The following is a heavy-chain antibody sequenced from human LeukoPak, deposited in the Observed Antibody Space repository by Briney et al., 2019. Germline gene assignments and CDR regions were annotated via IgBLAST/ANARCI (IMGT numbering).Heavy chain of an antibody. V-gene: IGHV3-30*19. CDR3: ARGYCSGGSCPQPFDY. Sequence: GGSLRLSCAASGFTFSGYGMHWVRQAPGKGLEWVAVISYDGSNKYYADSVKGRFTISRDNSKNTLYLQMNSLRAEDTAVYYCARGYCSGGSCPQPFDYWGQGTLVTVSS. CDR2: ISYDGSNK. D-gene: IGHD2-15*01. CDR1: GFTFSGYG. J-gene: IGHJ4*02.